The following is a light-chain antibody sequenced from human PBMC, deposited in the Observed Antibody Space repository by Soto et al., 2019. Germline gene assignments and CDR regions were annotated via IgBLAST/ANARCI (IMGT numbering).Light chain of an antibody. Sequence: EIVMTQSPATLSVSPGERATLSCRASQSVSSNLAWYQQKPGQAPRLLIYGASTRATGIPARFSGSGSGTEFTLIISSLQSEVFAVSSCQLYNNSPKTFGQGTMV. CDR3: QLYNNSPKT. CDR2: GAS. J-gene: IGKJ1*01. CDR1: QSVSSN. V-gene: IGKV3-15*01.